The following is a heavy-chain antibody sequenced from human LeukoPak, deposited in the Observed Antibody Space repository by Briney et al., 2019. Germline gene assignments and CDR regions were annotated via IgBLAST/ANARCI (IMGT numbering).Heavy chain of an antibody. Sequence: RASVKVSCKASGGTFSSYAISWVRQAPGQGLEWMGGIIPIFGTANYAQKFQGRVTITADESTSTAYMELSSLRSEDTAVYYCASGLYDSSGYSLDYWGQGTLVTVSS. CDR2: IIPIFGTA. V-gene: IGHV1-69*01. CDR1: GGTFSSYA. J-gene: IGHJ4*02. CDR3: ASGLYDSSGYSLDY. D-gene: IGHD3-22*01.